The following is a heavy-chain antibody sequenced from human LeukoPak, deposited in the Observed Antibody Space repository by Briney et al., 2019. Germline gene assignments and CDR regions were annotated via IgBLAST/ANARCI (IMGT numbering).Heavy chain of an antibody. D-gene: IGHD3-10*01. V-gene: IGHV3-23*01. J-gene: IGHJ6*03. Sequence: GGSLRLSCAASGFTFSSFAMSWIRQAPGKGLEWVSSIDKIGVGTYYADSVRGRFTISRDNSKNTLFLQMNSLRAEDTAVYYCAKGGRITMVRGVIYYYYMDVWGKGTTVTISS. CDR1: GFTFSSFA. CDR2: IDKIGVGT. CDR3: AKGGRITMVRGVIYYYYMDV.